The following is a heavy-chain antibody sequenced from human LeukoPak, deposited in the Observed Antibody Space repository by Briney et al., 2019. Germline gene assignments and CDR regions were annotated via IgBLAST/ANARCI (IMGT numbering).Heavy chain of an antibody. Sequence: PGGSLRLSCAASGFTFSSYGMHWVRQAPGKGLEWVAVIWYDGSNKYYADSVKGRFTISRDNSKNTLYLQMNSLRSDDTAVYYCARDDNRWAAAVDYWGQGTLVTVSS. D-gene: IGHD6-13*01. CDR2: IWYDGSNK. V-gene: IGHV3-33*01. CDR3: ARDDNRWAAAVDY. CDR1: GFTFSSYG. J-gene: IGHJ4*02.